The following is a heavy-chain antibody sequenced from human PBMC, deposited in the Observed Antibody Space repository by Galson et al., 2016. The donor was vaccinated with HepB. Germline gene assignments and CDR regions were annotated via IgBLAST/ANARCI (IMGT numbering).Heavy chain of an antibody. CDR2: IWYDGTDK. V-gene: IGHV3-33*01. J-gene: IGHJ4*02. CDR1: GFTFRAYG. D-gene: IGHD4-17*01. CDR3: VRDFPRTTVTNPFDY. Sequence: SLRLSCATSGFTFRAYGMHWARQAPGKGLEWVAVIWYDGTDKYYADSVKGRFTISRDNSKDTLYLQMDRLRAEDTALYYCVRDFPRTTVTNPFDYWGQGTLVTVSS.